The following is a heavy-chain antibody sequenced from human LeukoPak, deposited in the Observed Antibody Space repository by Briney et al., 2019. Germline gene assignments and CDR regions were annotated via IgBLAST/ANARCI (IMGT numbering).Heavy chain of an antibody. V-gene: IGHV3-48*03. D-gene: IGHD3-10*01. CDR3: AREYYYGSGSYQDY. CDR2: ISGSGSTI. CDR1: GFTFSSYE. J-gene: IGHJ4*02. Sequence: GGSLRLSCAASGFTFSSYEMNWVRQAPGKGLEWVSYISGSGSTIYYADSVKGRFTISRDNAKNSLYLQMNSLRAEDTAVYYCAREYYYGSGSYQDYWGQGTLVTVSS.